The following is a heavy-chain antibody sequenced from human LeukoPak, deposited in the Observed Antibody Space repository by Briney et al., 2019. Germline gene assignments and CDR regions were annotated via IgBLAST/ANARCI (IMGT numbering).Heavy chain of an antibody. CDR1: GYTFTGYY. V-gene: IGHV1-2*02. J-gene: IGHJ3*02. CDR2: INPNSGGT. Sequence: ASVKVSCKASGYTFTGYYMHWVRQAPGQGLEWMGWINPNSGGTNYAQKFQGRVTMTRDTSISTAYMELSRLRSDDAAVYYCASYGSGSSLIAFDIWGQGTMVTVSS. CDR3: ASYGSGSSLIAFDI. D-gene: IGHD3-10*01.